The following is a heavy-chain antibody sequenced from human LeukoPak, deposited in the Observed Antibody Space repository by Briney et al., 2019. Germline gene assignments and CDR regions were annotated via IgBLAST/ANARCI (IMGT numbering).Heavy chain of an antibody. D-gene: IGHD6-19*01. V-gene: IGHV3-30*03. CDR3: ARRGTVAEKYYFDI. CDR2: ISYDGSNK. J-gene: IGHJ4*02. Sequence: PGGSLSLSCAASGFTFSSYGMHWVRQAPGKGLEWVAVISYDGSNKYYADSVKGRFTISRDNSKNTLYLQMNSLRAEDTAVYYCARRGTVAEKYYFDIWGQGSLVTVSS. CDR1: GFTFSSYG.